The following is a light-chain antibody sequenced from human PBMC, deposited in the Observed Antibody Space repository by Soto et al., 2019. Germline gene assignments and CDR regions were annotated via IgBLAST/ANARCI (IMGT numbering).Light chain of an antibody. CDR2: EVS. CDR1: SSDVGGYNY. Sequence: QSALTQPPSASGSPGQSVTISCTGTSSDVGGYNYVSWYQQHPDKAPKLMIYEVSKRPSGVPDRFSGSKSGNTASLTVSGLQAEDEADYYSSSYAGSKNSVFGGGTQLTVL. J-gene: IGLJ3*02. CDR3: SSYAGSKNSV. V-gene: IGLV2-8*01.